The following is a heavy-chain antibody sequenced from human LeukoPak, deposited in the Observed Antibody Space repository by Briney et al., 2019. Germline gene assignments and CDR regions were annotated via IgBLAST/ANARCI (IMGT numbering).Heavy chain of an antibody. CDR2: IFYTGNT. CDR1: GGSISSDNYY. D-gene: IGHD6-13*01. J-gene: IGHJ4*02. V-gene: IGHV4-39*01. Sequence: SGTLSLTCTVSGGSISSDNYYWGWIRQPPGKGLEWIGSIFYTGNTYYNPSLKSRVTMSVDTSKNQFSLTLTSVTAADTAVYYCARQGESNSWYSPDYWGQGTLVTVSS. CDR3: ARQGESNSWYSPDY.